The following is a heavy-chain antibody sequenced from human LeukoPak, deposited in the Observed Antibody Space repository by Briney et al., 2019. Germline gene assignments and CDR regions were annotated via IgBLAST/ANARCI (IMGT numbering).Heavy chain of an antibody. V-gene: IGHV3-21*01. CDR3: ASEVVPAAIGVDY. CDR2: ISSSSSYI. J-gene: IGHJ4*02. D-gene: IGHD2-2*02. Sequence: GGSLRHSCSASGFTFSSYAMNWVRQAPGKGLEWVSSISSSSSYIYYADSVKGRFTISRDNAKNSLYLQMNSLRAEDTAVYYCASEVVPAAIGVDYWGQGTLVTVSS. CDR1: GFTFSSYA.